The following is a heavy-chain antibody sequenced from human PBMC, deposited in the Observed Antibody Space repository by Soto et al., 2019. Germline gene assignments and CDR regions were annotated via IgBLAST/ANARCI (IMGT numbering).Heavy chain of an antibody. J-gene: IGHJ4*02. CDR2: INHSGST. Sequence: SETLSLTCAVYGGSFSGYYWSWIRQPPGKGLEWIGEINHSGSTNYNPSLKSRVTMSVDTAENQFSLKLSSVTAADTAVYFCASPYSSGWGATYYFESWGQGTRVTVSS. V-gene: IGHV4-34*01. CDR3: ASPYSSGWGATYYFES. CDR1: GGSFSGYY. D-gene: IGHD6-19*01.